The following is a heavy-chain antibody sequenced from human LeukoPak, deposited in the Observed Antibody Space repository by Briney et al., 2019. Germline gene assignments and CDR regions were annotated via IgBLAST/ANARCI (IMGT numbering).Heavy chain of an antibody. CDR3: AREISSSWEYYFDY. D-gene: IGHD6-13*01. Sequence: ASVKVSCKASGYTFTSYDINWVRQATGQGLEWMGWMNPNSGNTGYAQKFQGRVTMTRNTSISTAYMELSSLRSEDTAVYYCAREISSSWEYYFDYWGQGTLVTVSS. J-gene: IGHJ4*02. V-gene: IGHV1-8*01. CDR2: MNPNSGNT. CDR1: GYTFTSYD.